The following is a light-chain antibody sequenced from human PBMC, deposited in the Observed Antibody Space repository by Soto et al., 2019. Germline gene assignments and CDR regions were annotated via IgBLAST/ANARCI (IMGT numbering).Light chain of an antibody. CDR2: EVS. CDR1: SSDVGGHNY. J-gene: IGLJ1*01. V-gene: IGLV2-14*01. CDR3: SSYTSSSTYV. Sequence: QSALTQPASVSGSPGQSITISCTGTSSDVGGHNYVSWYQQHPGRAPKLMIYEVSNRPSGVSNRFSGSKSGNTASLTMSGLQPEDEADYYCSSYTSSSTYVFGTGTTVTVL.